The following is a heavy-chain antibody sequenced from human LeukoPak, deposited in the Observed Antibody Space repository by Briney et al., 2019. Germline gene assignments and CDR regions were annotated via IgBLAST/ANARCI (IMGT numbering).Heavy chain of an antibody. V-gene: IGHV5-51*01. CDR1: GYSLTSYW. Sequence: GESLKISCKGSGYSLTSYWIGWVRQMPGKGLEWMGIIYPSDSDTRYSPSFQGQVTISADKSISTAYLQWSSLKASDTAMYYCASHSSVSFYYYYYMDVWGRGTTVTVSS. D-gene: IGHD6-19*01. J-gene: IGHJ6*03. CDR2: IYPSDSDT. CDR3: ASHSSVSFYYYYYMDV.